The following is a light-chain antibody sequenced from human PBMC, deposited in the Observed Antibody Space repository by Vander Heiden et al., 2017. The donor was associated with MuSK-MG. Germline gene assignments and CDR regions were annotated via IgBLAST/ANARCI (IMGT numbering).Light chain of an antibody. CDR1: QSVSNY. CDR3: QHRKNWPPGGS. V-gene: IGKV3-11*01. J-gene: IGKJ2*01. Sequence: ETVLTQSPATLSLYPGESATLSCRASQSVSNYLAWYQQRPGQAPRLLIHDASIRAAGIPDRFSGSGSGTDFTPTISSLEPEDFAVYYCQHRKNWPPGGSFDQGTKLEIK. CDR2: DAS.